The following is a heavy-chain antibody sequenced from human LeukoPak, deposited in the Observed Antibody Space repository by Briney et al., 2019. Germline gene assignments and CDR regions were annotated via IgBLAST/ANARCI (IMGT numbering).Heavy chain of an antibody. CDR1: GFTFSSYE. J-gene: IGHJ4*02. CDR3: ARTEDTAMAYYFDY. CDR2: ISSSGSTI. D-gene: IGHD5-18*01. Sequence: PGGSLRLSXAASGFTFSSYEMNWVRQAPGKGLEWVSYISSSGSTIYYADSVKGRFTISRDNAKNSLYLQMNSLRAEDTAVYYCARTEDTAMAYYFDYWGQGTLVTVSS. V-gene: IGHV3-48*03.